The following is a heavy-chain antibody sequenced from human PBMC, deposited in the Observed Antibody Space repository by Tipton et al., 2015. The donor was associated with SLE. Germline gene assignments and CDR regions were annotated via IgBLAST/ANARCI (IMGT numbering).Heavy chain of an antibody. CDR3: ARGGSVVAARARASRAVQGAFDI. Sequence: TLSLTCAVYGGSFSGYYWSWIRQPPGKGLEWIGEINHSGSTNYNPSLKSRVTISVDTSKNQFSLKLNSVAAADTAVYYCARGGSVVAARARASRAVQGAFDIWGQGTMVTVSS. J-gene: IGHJ3*02. CDR2: INHSGST. D-gene: IGHD2-15*01. CDR1: GGSFSGYY. V-gene: IGHV4-34*01.